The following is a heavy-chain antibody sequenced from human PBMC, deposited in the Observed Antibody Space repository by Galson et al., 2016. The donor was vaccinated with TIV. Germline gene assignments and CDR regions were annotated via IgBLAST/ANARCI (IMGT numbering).Heavy chain of an antibody. CDR3: ARWRGRQSEFES. Sequence: SLRLSCAASGFTFSSYSMSWVRQAPGRGLEWVASMKTGDIEEYNVNDGKGRFTVSRDSAKNSVDLQMNSLRVDDTAVYYCARWRGRQSEFESWGQGTLVTVSS. CDR2: MKTGDIEE. J-gene: IGHJ4*02. D-gene: IGHD3-3*01. CDR1: GFTFSSYS. V-gene: IGHV3-7*01.